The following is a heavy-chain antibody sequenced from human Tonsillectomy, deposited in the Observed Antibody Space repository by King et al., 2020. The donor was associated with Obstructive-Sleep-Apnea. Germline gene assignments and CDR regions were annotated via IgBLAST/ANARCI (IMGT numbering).Heavy chain of an antibody. CDR2: ISSSSGYI. D-gene: IGHD1-26*01. V-gene: IGHV3-21*01. Sequence: VQLVESGGGLVKPGGSLRLSCAASGFTFSRYSMNWVRQAPGKGLEWVSSISSSSGYIYYADSLKGRFTTSRDNAKNSLYLQMNSLRAEDTAVYYCARTGGAPYFDYWGQGTLVTVSS. CDR1: GFTFSRYS. J-gene: IGHJ4*02. CDR3: ARTGGAPYFDY.